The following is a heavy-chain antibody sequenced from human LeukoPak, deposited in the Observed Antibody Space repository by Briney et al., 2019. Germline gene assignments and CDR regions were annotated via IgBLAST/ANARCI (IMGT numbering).Heavy chain of an antibody. CDR2: ISSSNYI. CDR3: ARHRWHRSVWYTQEFGY. J-gene: IGHJ4*02. CDR1: GFTFSSDS. D-gene: IGHD6-19*01. Sequence: GGSLRLSCAASGFTFSSDSMNSVRQAPGKGLEWVSSISSSNYIYYADSVKGRFTISRDNAKNSLSLQMNRLRAEDTAVYYCARHRWHRSVWYTQEFGYWGQATLVTVSS. V-gene: IGHV3-21*01.